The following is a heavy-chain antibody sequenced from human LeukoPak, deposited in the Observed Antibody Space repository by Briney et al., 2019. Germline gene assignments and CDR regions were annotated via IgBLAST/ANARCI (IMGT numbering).Heavy chain of an antibody. J-gene: IGHJ5*02. D-gene: IGHD3-22*01. CDR2: ISSSSSYI. V-gene: IGHV3-21*01. CDR1: GFTFSSYS. CDR3: ARESYLCYYDSSGYYNWFDP. Sequence: PGGSLRLSCAASGFTFSSYSMNWVRQAPGEGLEWVSSISSSSSYIYYADSVKGRFTISRDNAKNSLYLQMNSLRAEDTAVYYCARESYLCYYDSSGYYNWFDPWGQGTLVTVSS.